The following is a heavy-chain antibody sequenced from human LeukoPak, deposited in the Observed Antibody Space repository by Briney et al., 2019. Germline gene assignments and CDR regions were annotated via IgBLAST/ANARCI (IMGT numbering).Heavy chain of an antibody. Sequence: GGSLRLSCAASGFTYSSYAMSWVRQAPGKGLEWVGRIKPKTDGETTEYAAPVKDRFSISRDDSKSMMYLQMNSLKTEDTAVYYCITPLPYSAQGGQGTLVTVSS. CDR1: GFTYSSYA. J-gene: IGHJ4*02. D-gene: IGHD2-21*01. CDR3: ITPLPYSAQ. V-gene: IGHV3-15*01. CDR2: IKPKTDGETT.